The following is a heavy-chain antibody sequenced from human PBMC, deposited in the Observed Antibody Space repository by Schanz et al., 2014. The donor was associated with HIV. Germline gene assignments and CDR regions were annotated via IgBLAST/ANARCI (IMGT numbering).Heavy chain of an antibody. CDR2: IYYSGSA. V-gene: IGHV4-34*01. Sequence: QVQVQQTGAGLLKPSETLTLTCAVYGGSFSGNVWSWIRQPPGKGLEWIGYIYYSGSAYYNPSLKSRVTISVDTSKSQFFLKLNSVTAADTAVYYCARESGSGSYSFPDYWGQGTLVTVSS. J-gene: IGHJ4*02. CDR1: GGSFSGNV. D-gene: IGHD3-10*01. CDR3: ARESGSGSYSFPDY.